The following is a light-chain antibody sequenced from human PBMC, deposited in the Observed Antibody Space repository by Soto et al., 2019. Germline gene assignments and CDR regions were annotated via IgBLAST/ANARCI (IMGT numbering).Light chain of an antibody. CDR3: QQTYSAPLT. CDR2: AAS. CDR1: QSITSY. J-gene: IGKJ4*01. Sequence: DIQMTQSPSSLSALVGDRVTIACRASQSITSYLNWYQQKPGKAPKLLIIAASILQSGVPSRFSGSGSGTDYTLTISSLQPEDFATYYCQQTYSAPLTSGGGTKVDIK. V-gene: IGKV1-39*01.